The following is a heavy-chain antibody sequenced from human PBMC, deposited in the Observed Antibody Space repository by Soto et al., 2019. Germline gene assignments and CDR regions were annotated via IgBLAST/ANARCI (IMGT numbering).Heavy chain of an antibody. Sequence: QVHLVQSGTEVKEPGASVKVSCKASASTFTGYTINWVRQAPGQGLEWMGWISTFNGNTKYAGNVEGRVSMTTNTSTTRAYMELTSLTFDYTAVYFCARGTVTLARWFGPWGQGTLVSVS. CDR3: ARGTVTLARWFGP. J-gene: IGHJ5*02. D-gene: IGHD4-17*01. CDR1: ASTFTGYT. V-gene: IGHV1-18*04. CDR2: ISTFNGNT.